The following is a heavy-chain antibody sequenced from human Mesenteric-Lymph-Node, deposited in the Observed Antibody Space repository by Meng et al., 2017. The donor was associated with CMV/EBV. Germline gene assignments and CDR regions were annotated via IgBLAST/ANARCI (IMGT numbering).Heavy chain of an antibody. D-gene: IGHD3-3*01. CDR3: ARGQHPDYDFWSGYYLHYYYGMDV. CDR2: MNPNSGNT. CDR1: GYTFTSYD. J-gene: IGHJ6*02. Sequence: ASVKVSCKASGYTFTSYDINWVRQATGQGLEWMGWMNPNSGNTGYAQKFQGRVTMTRNTSISTAYMELSSLRSEDTAVYYCARGQHPDYDFWSGYYLHYYYGMDVWGQGTTVTVSS. V-gene: IGHV1-8*01.